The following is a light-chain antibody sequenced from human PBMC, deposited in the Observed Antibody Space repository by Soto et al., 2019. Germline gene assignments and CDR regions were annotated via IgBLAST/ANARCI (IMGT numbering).Light chain of an antibody. V-gene: IGKV3-20*01. J-gene: IGKJ1*01. CDR2: GAS. CDR3: QQYGSSPET. Sequence: EVVMTQSPATLSLSPGERVTLSCRASQSVGGDLAWYQQKPGQAPRLLISGASTRAAGIPARFSGSGSGTDFTLTISRLEPEDFAVYYCQQYGSSPETFGQGTKVDIK. CDR1: QSVGGD.